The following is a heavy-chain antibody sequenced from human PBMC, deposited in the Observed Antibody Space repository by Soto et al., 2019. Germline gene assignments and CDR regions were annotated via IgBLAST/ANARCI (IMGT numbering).Heavy chain of an antibody. CDR3: TRGYGAYVRDY. D-gene: IGHD4-17*01. V-gene: IGHV3-73*01. J-gene: IGHJ4*02. CDR1: GFTFSGSA. CDR2: IRSKSNSYAT. Sequence: EVQLVESGGGLVQPGGSLKLSCAVSGFTFSGSAMHWVRQASGKGLEWVGRIRSKSNSYATAYAASVKGRFTISRDDSKITAYLQMNSLKTEDTAVYYCTRGYGAYVRDYWGQGTLVTVSS.